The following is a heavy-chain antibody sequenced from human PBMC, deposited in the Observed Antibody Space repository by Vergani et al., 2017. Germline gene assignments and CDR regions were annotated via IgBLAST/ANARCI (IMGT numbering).Heavy chain of an antibody. CDR3: ARCHCGVVVVPAAIDY. Sequence: QVQLQESGPGLVKPSQTLSLTCTVSGGSISSGDYYWSWIRQPPGKGLEWIGYIYYSGSTYYNPSLKSRVTISVDTSKNQFSLKLSSVTAADTAVYYCARCHCGVVVVPAAIDYWGQGTLVTVSS. CDR1: GGSISSGDYY. V-gene: IGHV4-30-4*01. CDR2: IYYSGST. D-gene: IGHD2-2*01. J-gene: IGHJ4*02.